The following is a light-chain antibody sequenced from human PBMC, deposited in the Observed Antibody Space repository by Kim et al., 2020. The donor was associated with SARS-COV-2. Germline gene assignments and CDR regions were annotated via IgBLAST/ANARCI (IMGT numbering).Light chain of an antibody. CDR2: GVR. V-gene: IGLV2-8*01. CDR3: ISFAGSNNL. CDR1: STDFGGYIH. Sequence: PGRAVTISCPAASTDFGGYIHVSWYQQHPVKAPKLMIYGVRKRPSGVPERLSGSKSGNPASLTVSGLQAEDEADYYCISFAGSNNLFGRGTKLTVL. J-gene: IGLJ2*01.